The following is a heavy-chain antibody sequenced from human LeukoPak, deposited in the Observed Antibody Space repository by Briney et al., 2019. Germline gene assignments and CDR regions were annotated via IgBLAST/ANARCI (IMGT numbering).Heavy chain of an antibody. J-gene: IGHJ6*02. Sequence: SETLSLTCTVSGGSISSSSYYWGWIRQSPGKGLEWIGNIYNSGSTYTYYNPSLKSRVTISVDTSKNHFSLKLSSVTAADTAVYYCARQPYYYGLGNYYPNYYNGMDVWGQGTTVIVSS. V-gene: IGHV4-39*01. CDR2: IYNSGSTYT. CDR3: ARQPYYYGLGNYYPNYYNGMDV. D-gene: IGHD3-10*01. CDR1: GGSISSSSYY.